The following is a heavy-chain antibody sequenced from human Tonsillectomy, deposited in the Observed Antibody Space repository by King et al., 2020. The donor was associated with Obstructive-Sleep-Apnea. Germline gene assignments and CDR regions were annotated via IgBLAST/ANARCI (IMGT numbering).Heavy chain of an antibody. CDR3: ARSDIVVVVSATKSSNWFDP. D-gene: IGHD2-15*01. J-gene: IGHJ5*02. V-gene: IGHV4-34*01. CDR2: IKHSAST. Sequence: VQLQQWGAGLLKPSETLSLTCAVYGGSFSGYYWTWVRQPPDKGLEWIGEIKHSASTNYNPSLKSRVTISVDTSKNQFSLNLNSVTAADTAVYYCARSDIVVVVSATKSSNWFDPWGQGTLVTVSS. CDR1: GGSFSGYY.